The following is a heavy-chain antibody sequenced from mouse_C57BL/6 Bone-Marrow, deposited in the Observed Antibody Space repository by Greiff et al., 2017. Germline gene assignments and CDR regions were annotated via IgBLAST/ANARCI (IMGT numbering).Heavy chain of an antibody. D-gene: IGHD1-1*01. CDR2: IDPENGDT. CDR1: GFNIKDDY. CDR3: TTYYYASYYFDD. V-gene: IGHV14-4*01. Sequence: VQLQQSGAELVRPGASVKLSCTASGFNIKDDYMHWVKQRPEQGLEWIGWIDPENGDTEYASKFQGKATITADTSSNPAYLQLSSLTSEDTAVYYCTTYYYASYYFDDWGQGTTLTVSS. J-gene: IGHJ2*01.